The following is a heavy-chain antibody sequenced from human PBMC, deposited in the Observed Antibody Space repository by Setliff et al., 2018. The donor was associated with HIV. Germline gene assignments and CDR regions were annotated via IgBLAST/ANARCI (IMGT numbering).Heavy chain of an antibody. Sequence: SETLSLTCSVYGDGFTGYFWSWIRQSPGKGLEWLGEINRNGITYSIPSLRGRLSISIDTSRNQFSLRLTSLIAADTAVCYCARGVNPTYYDFWSGNYMRKYYYYYMDVWGKGTTVTVSS. CDR2: INRNGIT. V-gene: IGHV4-34*01. D-gene: IGHD3-3*01. CDR3: ARGVNPTYYDFWSGNYMRKYYYYYMDV. J-gene: IGHJ6*03. CDR1: GDGFTGYF.